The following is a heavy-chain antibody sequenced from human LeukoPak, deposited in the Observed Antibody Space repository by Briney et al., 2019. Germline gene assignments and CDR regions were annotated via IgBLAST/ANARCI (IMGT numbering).Heavy chain of an antibody. J-gene: IGHJ4*02. CDR2: INSDGSST. Sequence: SGGSLRLSCAASGFTFSSYWMHWVRQAPGKGLVWVSRINSDGSSTSYADSVKGRFTISRDNSKNTLYLQMNSLRAEDTAVYYCAKDSSSWSFDYWGQGTLVTVSS. D-gene: IGHD6-13*01. CDR3: AKDSSSWSFDY. V-gene: IGHV3-74*01. CDR1: GFTFSSYW.